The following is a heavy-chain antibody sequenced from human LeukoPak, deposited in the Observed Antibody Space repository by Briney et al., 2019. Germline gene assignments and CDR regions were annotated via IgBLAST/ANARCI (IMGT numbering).Heavy chain of an antibody. V-gene: IGHV3-30*03. CDR3: ATYYYDSSGYYNEYYFDY. CDR2: ISYDGSNK. Sequence: GRSLRLSCAASGFTFSSYGMHWVRQAPGKGLEWVAVISYDGSNKYYADSVKGRFTISRDNSKNTLYLQMNSLRAEDTAVYYCATYYYDSSGYYNEYYFDYWGQGTLVTVSS. D-gene: IGHD3-22*01. CDR1: GFTFSSYG. J-gene: IGHJ4*02.